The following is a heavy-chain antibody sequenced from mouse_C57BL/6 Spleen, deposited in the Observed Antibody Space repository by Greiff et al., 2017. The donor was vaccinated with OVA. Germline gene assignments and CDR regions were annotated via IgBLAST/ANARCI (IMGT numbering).Heavy chain of an antibody. CDR2: ISYDGSN. CDR1: GYSITSGYY. D-gene: IGHD1-1*01. Sequence: VQLKESGPGLVKPSQSLSLTCSVTGYSITSGYYWNWIRQFPGNKLEWMGYISYDGSNNYNPSLKNRISITRDTSKNQFFLKLNSVTTEDTATYYCARGTTVHFDVWGTGTTVTVSS. J-gene: IGHJ1*03. CDR3: ARGTTVHFDV. V-gene: IGHV3-6*01.